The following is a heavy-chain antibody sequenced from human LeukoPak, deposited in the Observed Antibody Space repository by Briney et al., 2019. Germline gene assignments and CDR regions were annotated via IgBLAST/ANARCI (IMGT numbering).Heavy chain of an antibody. CDR1: GFTFSGSA. J-gene: IGHJ6*02. Sequence: PGGSLRLSCAASGFTFSGSAMHWVRQASGKGLEWVGRIRSKANSYATAYAASVKGRFTISRDDSRNTAYLQMNSLKTEDTAVYYCTRRRVHYGMDVWGQGTTVTVSS. V-gene: IGHV3-73*01. CDR2: IRSKANSYAT. D-gene: IGHD3-10*01. CDR3: TRRRVHYGMDV.